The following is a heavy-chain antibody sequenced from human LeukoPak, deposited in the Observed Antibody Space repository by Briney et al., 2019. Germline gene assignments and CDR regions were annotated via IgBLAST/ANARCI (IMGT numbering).Heavy chain of an antibody. Sequence: PSETLSLTCTVSGGSISSYYWSWIRQPPGKGLEWIGYIYYSGSTNYNPSLRSRVTISVDTSKNQFSLKLNSVTAADTAVYYCARGKIWSPVYLSHWGQGTLVTVSS. CDR3: ARGKIWSPVYLSH. J-gene: IGHJ4*02. D-gene: IGHD3-10*01. V-gene: IGHV4-59*08. CDR1: GGSISSYY. CDR2: IYYSGST.